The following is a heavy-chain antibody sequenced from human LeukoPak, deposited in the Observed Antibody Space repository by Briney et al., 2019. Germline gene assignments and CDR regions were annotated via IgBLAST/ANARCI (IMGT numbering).Heavy chain of an antibody. CDR1: GGSISSTTYY. V-gene: IGHV4-39*07. J-gene: IGHJ3*02. CDR3: ARRDGITMVRGVKRNAFDI. D-gene: IGHD3-10*01. Sequence: SETLSLTCTVSGGSISSTTYYWGWIRQPPGTGLEWIGEINHSGSTNYNPSLKSRVTISVDTSKNQFSLKLSSVTAADTAVYYCARRDGITMVRGVKRNAFDIWGQGTMVTVSS. CDR2: INHSGST.